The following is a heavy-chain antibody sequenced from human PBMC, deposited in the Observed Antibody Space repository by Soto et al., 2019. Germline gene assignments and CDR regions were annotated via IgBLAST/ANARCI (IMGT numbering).Heavy chain of an antibody. J-gene: IGHJ4*02. CDR1: GFTFSSYG. D-gene: IGHD6-19*01. V-gene: IGHV3-30*18. Sequence: QVQLVESGGGVVQPRRSLRLSCAASGFTFSSYGMHWVRQAPGKGLEWVAVISYDGGNKYYADSVKGRFTISRDNSKNTLYLQMNSLRAEDTAVYYCAKEAEGTVAQDYWGQGTLVTVSS. CDR3: AKEAEGTVAQDY. CDR2: ISYDGGNK.